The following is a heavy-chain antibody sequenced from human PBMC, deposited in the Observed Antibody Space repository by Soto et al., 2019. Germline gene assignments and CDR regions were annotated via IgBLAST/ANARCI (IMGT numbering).Heavy chain of an antibody. CDR3: AKDGRTVAGTFDAFDI. D-gene: IGHD6-19*01. CDR1: GFTFDDYA. Sequence: EVQLVESGGGLVQPGRSLRLSCAASGFTFDDYAMHWVRQAPGKGLEWVSGISWNSGSIGYADSVKGRFTISRDNAKNSLYLQMNSLRAEDTALYYCAKDGRTVAGTFDAFDIWGQETMVTVSS. J-gene: IGHJ3*02. V-gene: IGHV3-9*01. CDR2: ISWNSGSI.